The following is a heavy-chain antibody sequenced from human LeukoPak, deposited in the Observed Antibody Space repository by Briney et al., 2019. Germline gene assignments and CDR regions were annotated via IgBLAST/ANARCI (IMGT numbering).Heavy chain of an antibody. CDR1: GFAFNNYA. V-gene: IGHV3-23*01. J-gene: IGHJ4*02. Sequence: GGFLRLSCAASGFAFNNYAMNWIRQAPGKGLEWVSVIGGVRVYTYYSDSVKGRFTISRDNSKNTLYLQMNSLRAEDSAVYYCARDQYDTWSRRGNFDSWGQGTLVIVSS. CDR2: IGGVRVYT. D-gene: IGHD3-3*01. CDR3: ARDQYDTWSRRGNFDS.